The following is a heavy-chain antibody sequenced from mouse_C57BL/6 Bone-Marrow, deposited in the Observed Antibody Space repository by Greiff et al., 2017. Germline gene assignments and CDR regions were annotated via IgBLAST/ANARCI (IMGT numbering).Heavy chain of an antibody. Sequence: EVQLQQSGPELVKPGASVKISCKASGYSFTGYYMNWVKQSPEKSLEWIGEINPSTGGTTYNQKFKAKATLTVDKSSSTAYMQLKSLTSEDSAVYYCARRHSNYRGLGFAYWGQGTLVTVSA. CDR3: ARRHSNYRGLGFAY. J-gene: IGHJ3*01. CDR1: GYSFTGYY. V-gene: IGHV1-42*01. D-gene: IGHD2-5*01. CDR2: INPSTGGT.